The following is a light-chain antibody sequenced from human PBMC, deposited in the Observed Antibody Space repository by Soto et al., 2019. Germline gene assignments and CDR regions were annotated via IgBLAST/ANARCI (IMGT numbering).Light chain of an antibody. CDR1: QSVSSSY. CDR2: GAS. Sequence: EIVLTQSPGTLSLSPGERATLSCRASQSVSSSYLAWHQQKPGQAPRLLIYGASSRATGIPDRFSGSGSGTDFTLTISRLEPEDFAVYYCQQYGGSHQTLGQGTKVDIK. CDR3: QQYGGSHQT. V-gene: IGKV3-20*01. J-gene: IGKJ1*01.